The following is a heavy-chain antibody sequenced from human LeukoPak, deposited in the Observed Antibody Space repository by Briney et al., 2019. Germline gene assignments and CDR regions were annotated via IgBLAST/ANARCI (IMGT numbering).Heavy chain of an antibody. CDR2: ISAYNGNT. Sequence: ASVKVSCKASGYTFTSYGISWVRQAPGQGLEWMGWISAYNGNTNYAQKLQGRVTMTTDTSTSTAYMELRSLRSDDTAVYYCARRSSSSWYGFDYFDYWGQGTLVTVSS. D-gene: IGHD6-13*01. CDR1: GYTFTSYG. V-gene: IGHV1-18*01. J-gene: IGHJ4*02. CDR3: ARRSSSSWYGFDYFDY.